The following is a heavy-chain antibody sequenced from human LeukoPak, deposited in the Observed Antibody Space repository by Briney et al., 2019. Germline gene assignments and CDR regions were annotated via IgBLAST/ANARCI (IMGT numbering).Heavy chain of an antibody. V-gene: IGHV1-18*01. CDR3: ARVIRGYTTNNWFDP. CDR2: ISAYNGNT. Sequence: ASVKVSCKASGYTFTSYGISWVRQAPGQGHEWIGWISAYNGNTNYAQKLQGRVTMTTDTSTSTAYMELRSLRSDDTAVYYCARVIRGYTTNNWFDPWGQGTLVTVSS. CDR1: GYTFTSYG. D-gene: IGHD5-12*01. J-gene: IGHJ5*02.